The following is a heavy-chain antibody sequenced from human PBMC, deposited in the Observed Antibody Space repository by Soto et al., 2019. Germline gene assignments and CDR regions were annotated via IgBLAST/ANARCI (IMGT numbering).Heavy chain of an antibody. CDR1: GFTFSSYW. CDR3: ARERIVVVQAAMHGMDV. D-gene: IGHD2-2*01. Sequence: PGGSLRLSCAASGFTFSSYWMSWVRQAPGKGLEWVANIKQDGSEKYYVDSVKGRFTISRDNAKNSLYLQMNSLRAEDTAVYYCARERIVVVQAAMHGMDVWGQGTTVTVSS. CDR2: IKQDGSEK. J-gene: IGHJ6*02. V-gene: IGHV3-7*01.